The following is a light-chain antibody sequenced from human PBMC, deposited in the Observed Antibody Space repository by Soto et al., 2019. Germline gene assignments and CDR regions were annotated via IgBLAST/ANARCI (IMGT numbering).Light chain of an antibody. Sequence: QPVLTQPASVSGSPGQSITISCTGTSSDVGGYNYVSWYQQHAGKAPKLMIYEVSNRPSGVSNRFSGSKSGDTASLTISGLQAEDEADYYCSSYTSTNTLAVFGTGTKVTVL. CDR3: SSYTSTNTLAV. J-gene: IGLJ1*01. CDR2: EVS. V-gene: IGLV2-14*01. CDR1: SSDVGGYNY.